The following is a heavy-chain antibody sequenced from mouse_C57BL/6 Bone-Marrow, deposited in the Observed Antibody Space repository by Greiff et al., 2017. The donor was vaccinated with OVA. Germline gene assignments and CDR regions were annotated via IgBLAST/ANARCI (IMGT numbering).Heavy chain of an antibody. CDR3: ARPSTVDWYFDV. CDR2: INPSNGGT. J-gene: IGHJ1*03. Sequence: VQLQQPGPELVKPGASVKLSCKASGYTFTSYWMHWVKQRPGQGLEWIGNINPSNGGTNYNEKFKSKATLTVDKSSSTAYMQLSSLTSEDSAVYYCARPSTVDWYFDVWGTGTTVTVSS. D-gene: IGHD1-1*01. V-gene: IGHV1-53*01. CDR1: GYTFTSYW.